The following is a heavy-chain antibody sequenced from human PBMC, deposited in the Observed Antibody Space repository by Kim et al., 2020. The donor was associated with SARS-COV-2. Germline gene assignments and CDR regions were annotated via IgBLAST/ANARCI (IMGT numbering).Heavy chain of an antibody. CDR2: ISYDGSNK. V-gene: IGHV3-33*05. CDR3: ARDLWFGELLGTSPYGMDV. D-gene: IGHD3-10*01. Sequence: GGYLRLSCAASGFTFSSYGMHWVRQAPGKGLEWVAVISYDGSNKYYADSVKGRFTISRDNSKNTLYLQMNSLRAEDTAVYYCARDLWFGELLGTSPYGMDVWGQGTTVTVSS. J-gene: IGHJ6*02. CDR1: GFTFSSYG.